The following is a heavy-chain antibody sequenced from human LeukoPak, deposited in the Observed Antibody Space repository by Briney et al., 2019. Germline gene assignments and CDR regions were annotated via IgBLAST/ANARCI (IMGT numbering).Heavy chain of an antibody. Sequence: ASVKVSCKASGCTFTGYYMHWVRQAPGQGLEWMGWINPNSGGTNYAQKFQGWVTMTRDTSISTAYMELSRLRSDDTAVYYCARGGFTFGGVISGEGLNWFDPWSQGTLVTVSS. D-gene: IGHD3-16*01. V-gene: IGHV1-2*04. J-gene: IGHJ5*02. CDR3: ARGGFTFGGVISGEGLNWFDP. CDR1: GCTFTGYY. CDR2: INPNSGGT.